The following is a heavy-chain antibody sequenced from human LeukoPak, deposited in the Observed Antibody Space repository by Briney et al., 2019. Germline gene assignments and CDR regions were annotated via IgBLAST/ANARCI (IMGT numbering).Heavy chain of an antibody. V-gene: IGHV4-34*01. CDR1: GGSFSGYY. CDR3: ASGQYYDLWSGYYVD. CDR2: INHSGST. D-gene: IGHD3-3*01. Sequence: ASETLSLTCAVYGGSFSGYYWSWIRQPPGRGLEGIGEINHSGSTNYNPSLESRVTISVDTSKDHFSLKLSSVTAADTAVYYCASGQYYDLWSGYYVDWGQGTLVTVSA. J-gene: IGHJ4*02.